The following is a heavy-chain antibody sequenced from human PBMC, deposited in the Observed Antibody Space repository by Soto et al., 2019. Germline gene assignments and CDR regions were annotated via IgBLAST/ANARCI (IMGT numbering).Heavy chain of an antibody. Sequence: SETLSLTCTVSGCSISSGDYYWSWIRQPPGKGLEWIGYIYYSGSTYYNPSLKSRVTISVDTSKNQFSLKLSSVTAADTAVYYCARVRTYNWFDPWGQGTLVTVSS. CDR2: IYYSGST. V-gene: IGHV4-30-4*01. J-gene: IGHJ5*02. CDR1: GCSISSGDYY. CDR3: ARVRTYNWFDP.